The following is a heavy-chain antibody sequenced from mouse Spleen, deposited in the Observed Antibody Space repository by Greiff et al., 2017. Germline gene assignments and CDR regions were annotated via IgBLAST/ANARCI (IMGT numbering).Heavy chain of an antibody. Sequence: VQLQQSDAELVKPGASVKISCKVSGYTFTDHTIHWMKQRPEQGLEWIGYIYPRDGSTKYNEKFKGKATLTIDTSSSTAYMQLSSLTSEDSAVYYCARALPYYGSSHFDYWGQGTTLTVSS. J-gene: IGHJ2*01. CDR1: GYTFTDHT. V-gene: IGHV1-78*01. CDR2: IYPRDGST. CDR3: ARALPYYGSSHFDY. D-gene: IGHD1-1*01.